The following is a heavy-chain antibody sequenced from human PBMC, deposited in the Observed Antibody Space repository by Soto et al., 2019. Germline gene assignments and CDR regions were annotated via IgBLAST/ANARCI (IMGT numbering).Heavy chain of an antibody. D-gene: IGHD3-10*01. CDR1: GFSRSTSGGG. CDR3: APSSAYNLFDP. Sequence: SGPTLVKPTQTLTLTCTFSGFSRSTSGGGVGWIRQPPGKAREWLALIYWDDDKRYSPSLKSRLTTTKDTYNNQVVLTMTNMDPVDTATYYCAPSSAYNLFDPWGQGTLVTVSS. J-gene: IGHJ5*02. V-gene: IGHV2-5*02. CDR2: IYWDDDK.